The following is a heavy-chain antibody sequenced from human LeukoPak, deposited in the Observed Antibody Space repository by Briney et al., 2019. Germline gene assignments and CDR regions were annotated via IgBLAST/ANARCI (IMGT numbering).Heavy chain of an antibody. J-gene: IGHJ4*02. CDR2: ISTYNGDT. CDR1: GYTFTRWN. Sequence: ASVKVSCKASGYTFTRWNFSWVRQAPGQGLEWMGWISTYNGDTKYAQKLQGRVTMTTDTSTSTAYMELRSLRSDDTAVYYCARDGGYSAHDYWGQGTLVTVSS. CDR3: ARDGGYSAHDY. D-gene: IGHD5-18*01. V-gene: IGHV1-18*01.